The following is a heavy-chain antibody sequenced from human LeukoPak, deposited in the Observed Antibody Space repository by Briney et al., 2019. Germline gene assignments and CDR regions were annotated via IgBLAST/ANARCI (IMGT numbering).Heavy chain of an antibody. CDR2: INHSGST. V-gene: IGHV4-34*01. CDR1: GGSLSGYY. J-gene: IGHJ4*02. Sequence: SETLSLTCAVYGGSLSGYYWSWIRQPPGKGLEWIGEINHSGSTNYNPSLKSRVTISVDTSKNQFSLKLSSVTAADTAVYYCARGDGDFDYWGQGTLVTVSS. CDR3: ARGDGDFDY. D-gene: IGHD3-16*01.